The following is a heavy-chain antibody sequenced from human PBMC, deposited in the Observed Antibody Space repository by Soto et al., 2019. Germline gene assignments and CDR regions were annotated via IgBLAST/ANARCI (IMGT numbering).Heavy chain of an antibody. CDR2: ISGSGGST. J-gene: IGHJ4*02. D-gene: IGHD6-13*01. Sequence: GGSLRLSCAASGFTFSSYAMSWVRQAPGKGLEWVSAISGSGGSTYYADSVKGRFTISRDNSKNTLYLQMNSLRAEDTAVYYCAKDVSSSSEEAWWVWQQLVLPNYFDEWGQGTLVTVSS. V-gene: IGHV3-23*01. CDR3: AKDVSSSSEEAWWVWQQLVLPNYFDE. CDR1: GFTFSSYA.